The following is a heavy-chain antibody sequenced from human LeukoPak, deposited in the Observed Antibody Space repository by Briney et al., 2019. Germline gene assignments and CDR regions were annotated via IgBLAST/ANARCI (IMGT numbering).Heavy chain of an antibody. V-gene: IGHV4-59*01. J-gene: IGHJ4*02. D-gene: IGHD6-19*01. CDR2: IYYSGST. CDR3: ARSLSSAWYAYDY. Sequence: SETLSLTCTVSGGSISSNYWSWIRHPPGKGLEWIGYIYYSGSTDYNPSLKSRVTVSVDTSKNQFSLKLNSVTAADTAVYYCARSLSSAWYAYDYWGQGTLVTVSS. CDR1: GGSISSNY.